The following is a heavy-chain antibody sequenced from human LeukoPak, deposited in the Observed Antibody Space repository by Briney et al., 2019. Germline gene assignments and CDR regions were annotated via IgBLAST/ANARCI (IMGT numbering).Heavy chain of an antibody. J-gene: IGHJ4*02. CDR2: LYYSGST. CDR1: GGSISSRNYY. D-gene: IGHD3-22*01. V-gene: IGHV4-39*07. CDR3: ARGSSSGSIAGRVFDS. Sequence: SETLSLTCTVSGGSISSRNYYWGWIRQPPGKGLEWIGSLYYSGSTYYNPSLKSRVTISVDTSKNQFSLKLSSVTAADTAVYYCARGSSSGSIAGRVFDSWGQGTLVTVSS.